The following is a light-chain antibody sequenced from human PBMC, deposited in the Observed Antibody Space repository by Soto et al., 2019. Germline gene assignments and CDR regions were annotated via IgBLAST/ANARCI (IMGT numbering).Light chain of an antibody. J-gene: IGLJ3*02. CDR2: NVS. Sequence: QSALTQPASVSGSPGQSITISCAGTSGDVGAYKYVSWYQQHPGKAPKLIIYNVSNRPSGVSNRFSGSKSGNTASLTISGLLAEDVADYVCSSYTGSSTWVFGGGTKLTVL. CDR3: SSYTGSSTWV. CDR1: SGDVGAYKY. V-gene: IGLV2-14*01.